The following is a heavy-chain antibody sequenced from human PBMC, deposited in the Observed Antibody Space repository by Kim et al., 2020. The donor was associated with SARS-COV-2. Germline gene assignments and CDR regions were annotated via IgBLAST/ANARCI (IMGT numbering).Heavy chain of an antibody. CDR2: ISYDGSKR. CDR3: ARDGSYYGLGTYSDY. D-gene: IGHD3-10*01. J-gene: IGHJ4*01. CDR1: GFALSGHA. V-gene: IGHV3-30*04. Sequence: GGSLRLSCAASGFALSGHAMHWVRQAPGKGLEWLTVISYDGSKRYYVDSVRGRFTISRDTSKNTLYLQMDILRPEDTALYYCARDGSYYGLGTYSDYWG.